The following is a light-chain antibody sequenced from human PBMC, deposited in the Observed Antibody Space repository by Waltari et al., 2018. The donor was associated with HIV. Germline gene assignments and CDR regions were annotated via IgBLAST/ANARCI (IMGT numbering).Light chain of an antibody. V-gene: IGKV3-15*01. CDR2: DAS. CDR1: QSIRSN. CDR3: QQYNNWPPIT. J-gene: IGKJ5*01. Sequence: EILMTQSPATLSVSPGERATLSCRARQSIRSNLAWYQQKPGPAPRHLLYDASTRATGIPARFSGIGSGTEFTLTITSLQSEDIAVYYCQQYNNWPPITFGQETRLEIK.